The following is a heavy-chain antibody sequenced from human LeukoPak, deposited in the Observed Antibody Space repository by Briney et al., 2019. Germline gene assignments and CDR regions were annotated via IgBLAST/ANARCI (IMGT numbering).Heavy chain of an antibody. V-gene: IGHV3-23*01. D-gene: IGHD3/OR15-3a*01. CDR3: ANQRTGYYLYYHNVMDV. J-gene: IGHJ6*01. Sequence: PGGSLRLSCAASGLPFSRYAMGWVRQAPGKGLEWVSAISGRGGSTYTTDPAKGRSTNSRDNSKNTLHLQMNSLRAEDTAAYYCANQRTGYYLYYHNVMDVSGQETTGTVSS. CDR2: ISGRGGST. CDR1: GLPFSRYA.